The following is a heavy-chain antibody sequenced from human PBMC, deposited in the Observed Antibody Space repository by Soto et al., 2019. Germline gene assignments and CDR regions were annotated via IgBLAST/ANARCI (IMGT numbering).Heavy chain of an antibody. CDR2: IYYSGST. J-gene: IGHJ4*02. CDR1: GGSISSSSYY. Sequence: PSETLSLTCTVSGGSISSSSYYWGWIRQPPGKGLEWIGSIYYSGSTYYNPSLKSRVTISVDTSKNQFSLKLSSVTAADTVVYYCASDSLEHYYGSGSLDYWGQGTLVTVSS. D-gene: IGHD3-10*01. V-gene: IGHV4-39*01. CDR3: ASDSLEHYYGSGSLDY.